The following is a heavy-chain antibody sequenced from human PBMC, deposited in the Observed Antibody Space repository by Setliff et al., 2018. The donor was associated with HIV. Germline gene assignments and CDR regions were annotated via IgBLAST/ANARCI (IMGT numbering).Heavy chain of an antibody. D-gene: IGHD2-2*01. Sequence: PGGSLRLSCTASGFTFSNHWMYWLRQVPGKGLVWVSRMNRDGTATVYADSVKGRFTISRDNAYNTLFLQMNTLRAEDTAVYYCARDSHTSPDYWGQGTLVTVSS. V-gene: IGHV3-74*01. CDR1: GFTFSNHW. J-gene: IGHJ4*02. CDR3: ARDSHTSPDY. CDR2: MNRDGTAT.